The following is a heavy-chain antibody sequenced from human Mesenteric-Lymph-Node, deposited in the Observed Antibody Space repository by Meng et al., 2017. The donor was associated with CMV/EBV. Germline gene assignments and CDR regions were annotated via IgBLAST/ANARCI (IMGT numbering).Heavy chain of an antibody. CDR1: GYAFNGFY. J-gene: IGHJ4*02. Sequence: ASVKVSCKASGYAFNGFYVHWVRQAPGQGLEWMGWISTYNDNTDSAQKFQGRLTLSTDTSTNTAYMELRSLRSDDTAMYYCSRYLRSLDYFDSWGQGTLVTVSS. CDR3: SRYLRSLDYFDS. CDR2: ISTYNDNT. V-gene: IGHV1-18*04. D-gene: IGHD3-3*01.